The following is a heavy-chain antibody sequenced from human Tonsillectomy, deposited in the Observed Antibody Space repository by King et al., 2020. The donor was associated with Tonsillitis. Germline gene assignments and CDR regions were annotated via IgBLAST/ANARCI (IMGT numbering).Heavy chain of an antibody. CDR3: AKVLGVVVAATKDTYYYGMDV. CDR2: IREDGSNK. CDR1: GFTFSSYG. D-gene: IGHD2-15*01. V-gene: IGHV3-30*02. Sequence: VQLVESGGGVVQPGGSLRLSCAASGFTFSSYGMHWVRQAPGKGLEWVAFIREDGSNKYYADYVKGRFTISSGKSKNTLYLQMNSPRAEDTAVYYCAKVLGVVVAATKDTYYYGMDVWGQGTTVTVSS. J-gene: IGHJ6*02.